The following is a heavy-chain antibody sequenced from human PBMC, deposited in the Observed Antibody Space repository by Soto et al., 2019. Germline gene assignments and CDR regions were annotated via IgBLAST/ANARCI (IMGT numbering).Heavy chain of an antibody. V-gene: IGHV4-31*03. CDR2: MSYTGSP. CDR3: ARETLDYDLLTHSSSDDAFDI. D-gene: IGHD3-9*01. J-gene: IGHJ3*02. CDR1: GGSIKAGGFY. Sequence: QMQLQQSGPGLVEPSQTLSLTCTVSGGSIKAGGFYWSWIRQHPGRGLKWIGFMSYTGSPYSNPSLHSRVTISVDTSKNQFSLSLTSVTAADTAVYYCARETLDYDLLTHSSSDDAFDIWGQGTLVSVSS.